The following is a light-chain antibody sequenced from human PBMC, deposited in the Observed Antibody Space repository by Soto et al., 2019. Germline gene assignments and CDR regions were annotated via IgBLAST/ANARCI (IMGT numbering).Light chain of an antibody. V-gene: IGKV3-15*01. CDR3: QQYNTWPRT. CDR1: QSVSSN. J-gene: IGKJ1*01. Sequence: EILMTQSPSTLSVSPGERATLSCRASQSVSSNLAWYQQKPGQAPRLLIYGASTRATGIPARFSGSGSGTEFTLTISSLQSEDFAVYYCQQYNTWPRTFGQGTK. CDR2: GAS.